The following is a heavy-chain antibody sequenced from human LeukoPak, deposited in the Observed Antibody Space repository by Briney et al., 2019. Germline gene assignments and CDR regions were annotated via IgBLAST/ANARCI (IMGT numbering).Heavy chain of an antibody. D-gene: IGHD2-2*01. Sequence: SVKVSCKASGGTFSSYAISWVRQAPGQGLEWMGGIIPIFGTANYAQKFQGRGTITADESTSTAYMELSSLRPEDTAVYYCARGAKIHHIVVVPAATRYYYHYYMDVWGKGTTVTVSS. J-gene: IGHJ6*03. CDR3: ARGAKIHHIVVVPAATRYYYHYYMDV. CDR1: GGTFSSYA. CDR2: IIPIFGTA. V-gene: IGHV1-69*13.